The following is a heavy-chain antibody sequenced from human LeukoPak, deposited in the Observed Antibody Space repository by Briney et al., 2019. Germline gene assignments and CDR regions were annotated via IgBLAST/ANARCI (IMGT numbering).Heavy chain of an antibody. CDR3: ARGRVRITFGGVIVMPPYFGY. V-gene: IGHV4-34*01. Sequence: SETLSLTCAVYGGSFSGYYWSWIRQPPGKGLEWIGEINHSGSTNYNPSLKSRVTISVDTSKNQFSLKLSSVTAADTAVYYCARGRVRITFGGVIVMPPYFGYWGQGTLVTVSS. CDR1: GGSFSGYY. J-gene: IGHJ4*02. CDR2: INHSGST. D-gene: IGHD3-16*02.